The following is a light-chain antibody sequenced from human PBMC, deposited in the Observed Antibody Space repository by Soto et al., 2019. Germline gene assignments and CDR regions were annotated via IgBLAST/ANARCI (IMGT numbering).Light chain of an antibody. CDR3: AAWDDSLSGPWV. V-gene: IGLV1-47*01. J-gene: IGLJ3*02. CDR1: SSNIGSNY. CDR2: RNN. Sequence: QAVVTQPPSASGTPGQTVTISCSGSSSNIGSNYVYWYQQLPGTAPKLLIYRNNQRPSGVPDRFSGSKSGTSASLAISGLRSEDEADYYCAAWDDSLSGPWVFGGGTKLTVL.